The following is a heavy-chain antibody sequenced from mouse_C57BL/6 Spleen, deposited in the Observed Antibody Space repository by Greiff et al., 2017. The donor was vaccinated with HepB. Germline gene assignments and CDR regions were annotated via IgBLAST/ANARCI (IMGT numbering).Heavy chain of an antibody. J-gene: IGHJ1*03. CDR3: ARRSTVPGYWYFDV. CDR1: GYTFTDYY. Sequence: VKLQQSGAELVRPGASVKLSCKASGYTFTDYYINWVKQRPGQGLEWIARIYPGSGNTYYNEKFKGKATLTAEKSSSTAYMQLSSLTSEDSAVYFCARRSTVPGYWYFDVWGTGTTVTVSS. V-gene: IGHV1-76*01. CDR2: IYPGSGNT. D-gene: IGHD1-1*01.